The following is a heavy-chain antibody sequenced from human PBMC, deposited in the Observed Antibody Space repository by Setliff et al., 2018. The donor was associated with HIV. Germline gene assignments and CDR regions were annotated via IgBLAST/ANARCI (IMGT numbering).Heavy chain of an antibody. Sequence: PSETLSLTCAVYGGSFSGNYWSWIRQPPGKGLEWIGEINHSGSTNYNPSLKSRLTMSVDTSKNQFSLNLSSVSAADTAVYYCARVRGDDYSGHIDHWGRGTLVTVSS. J-gene: IGHJ4*02. CDR1: GGSFSGNY. D-gene: IGHD3-22*01. CDR2: INHSGST. CDR3: ARVRGDDYSGHIDH. V-gene: IGHV4-34*01.